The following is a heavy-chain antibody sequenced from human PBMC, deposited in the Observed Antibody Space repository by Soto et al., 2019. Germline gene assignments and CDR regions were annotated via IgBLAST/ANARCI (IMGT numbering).Heavy chain of an antibody. D-gene: IGHD2-8*01. J-gene: IGHJ4*02. Sequence: HVQLQASGPGLVKPSQTLSLTCTVSGDAISNRGHYWSCIRLLPGKCLEWIGYLYYGGRSYYNPSLKSRINMSVDTSKNQISLRLSSVTAADTVIYYCAKMLNYWGQGALVTISS. CDR1: GDAISNRGHY. CDR3: AKMLNY. CDR2: LYYGGRS. V-gene: IGHV4-31*03.